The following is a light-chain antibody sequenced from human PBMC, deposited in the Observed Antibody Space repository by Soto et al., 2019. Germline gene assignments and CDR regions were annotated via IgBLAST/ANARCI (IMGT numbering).Light chain of an antibody. CDR1: QSVRSNY. J-gene: IGKJ2*01. CDR3: QQYGISPGH. CDR2: GAS. V-gene: IGKV3-20*01. Sequence: EIVLTQSPGTLSLSPGERATLSCRASQSVRSNYLAWYQQKPGQAPRLLISGASTRATGIPDRFSGSGSGTDFTHTISRLEPDDFAVFYCQQYGISPGHFGQGTKLEIK.